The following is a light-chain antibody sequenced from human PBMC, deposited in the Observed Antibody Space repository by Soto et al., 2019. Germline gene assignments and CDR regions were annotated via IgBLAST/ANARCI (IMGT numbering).Light chain of an antibody. V-gene: IGLV2-8*01. Sequence: QSVLTQPPSASGSPGQSVTISCTGTSSDVGGYNYVSWYQQYPGRAPKLMIYEVTKRPSGVPDRFSGSKSGNTASLPVSGLQAEDEADYYCSSYAASNNFDIVFGGGTKLTVL. CDR3: SSYAASNNFDIV. CDR2: EVT. J-gene: IGLJ3*02. CDR1: SSDVGGYNY.